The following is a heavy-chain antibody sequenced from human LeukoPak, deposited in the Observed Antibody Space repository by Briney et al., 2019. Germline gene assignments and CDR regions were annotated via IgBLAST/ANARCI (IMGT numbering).Heavy chain of an antibody. CDR2: INPNSGGT. J-gene: IGHJ4*02. V-gene: IGHV1-2*02. Sequence: ASVKVSCKASGYTFTGYYIHWVRQAPGQGLEWMGWINPNSGGTNYAQKFQGRVTMTRDTSISTAYMELSRLRYDDTAVYYCARDIYYYGSGSSVYFDYWGQGTLVTVSS. CDR1: GYTFTGYY. D-gene: IGHD3-10*01. CDR3: ARDIYYYGSGSSVYFDY.